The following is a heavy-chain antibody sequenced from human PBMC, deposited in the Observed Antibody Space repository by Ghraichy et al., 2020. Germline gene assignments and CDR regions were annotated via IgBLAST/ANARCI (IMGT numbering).Heavy chain of an antibody. J-gene: IGHJ4*02. V-gene: IGHV3-7*03. CDR1: GFTFSTYW. Sequence: GESLNISCAASGFTFSTYWTSWVRQVPGKGLEWVANIKEDGSEKYYMDSVKGRFTISRDNAKNSLYLQMNSLRAEDTAVYYCVRFRPFDYWGQGSLVTVSS. CDR2: IKEDGSEK. CDR3: VRFRPFDY. D-gene: IGHD3-10*01.